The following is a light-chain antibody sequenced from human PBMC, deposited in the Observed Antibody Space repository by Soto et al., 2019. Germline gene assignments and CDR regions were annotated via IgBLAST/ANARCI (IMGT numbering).Light chain of an antibody. J-gene: IGKJ5*01. V-gene: IGKV3-11*01. CDR1: QSISSY. Sequence: EIVLTQSPATLSLSPGERATLSCRASQSISSYLAWYQQKPGQAPRLLIYDASNRATGIPARLSGNGSGTXFXXXXXXXEPEDCAVYYCQQRSNWPPITFGQGTRLEIK. CDR3: QQRSNWPPIT. CDR2: DAS.